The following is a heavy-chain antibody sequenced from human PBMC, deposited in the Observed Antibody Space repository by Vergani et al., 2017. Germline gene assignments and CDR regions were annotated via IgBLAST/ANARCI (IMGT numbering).Heavy chain of an antibody. CDR2: MDYSGST. CDR1: GDSVISTDYH. J-gene: IGHJ4*02. CDR3: ASKRGACRAAYCHSYDF. V-gene: IGHV4-39*01. Sequence: QVQLQESGPGLVKPSETLSLTCTVSGDSVISTDYHWGWIRQPPGKGLEWIGSMDYSGSTSYNPSLESRIPISFETPKNQFSLRLTSVTAADPAVYYCASKRGACRAAYCHSYDFWGPGTLVGVSS. D-gene: IGHD2-15*01.